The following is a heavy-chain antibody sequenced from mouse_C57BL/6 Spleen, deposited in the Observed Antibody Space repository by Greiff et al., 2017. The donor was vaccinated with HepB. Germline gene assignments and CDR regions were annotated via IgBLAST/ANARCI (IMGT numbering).Heavy chain of an antibody. CDR1: GISITTGNYR. CDR3: ARERGHYYGSSYGYFDV. Sequence: DVKLQESGPGLVKPSQTVFLTCTVTGISITTGNYRWSWIRQFPGNKLEWIGYIYYSGTITYNPSLTSRTTITRDTPKNQFFLEMNSLTAEDTATYYCARERGHYYGSSYGYFDVWGTGTTVTVSS. D-gene: IGHD1-1*01. V-gene: IGHV3-5*01. CDR2: IYYSGTI. J-gene: IGHJ1*03.